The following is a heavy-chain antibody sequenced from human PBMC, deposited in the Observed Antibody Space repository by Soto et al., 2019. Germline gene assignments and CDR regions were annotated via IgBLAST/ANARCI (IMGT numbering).Heavy chain of an antibody. CDR2: IYYSGST. Sequence: LSLTCTASGGSISSYYWSWIRQPPGKGLEWIGYIYYSGSTNYNSSLKSRVTISVDTSKNQLSLKLSSVTAADTAVYYCARATYYYDSSGYYGYYFDYWGQGTLVTVSS. CDR1: GGSISSYY. D-gene: IGHD3-22*01. J-gene: IGHJ4*02. CDR3: ARATYYYDSSGYYGYYFDY. V-gene: IGHV4-59*01.